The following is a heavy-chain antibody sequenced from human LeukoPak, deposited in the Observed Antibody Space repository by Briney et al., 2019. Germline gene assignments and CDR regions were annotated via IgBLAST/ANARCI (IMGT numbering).Heavy chain of an antibody. V-gene: IGHV3-74*01. D-gene: IGHD5-24*01. CDR2: ITNDGSST. CDR3: ARASDGYNSGPFDY. J-gene: IGHJ4*02. Sequence: GGSLRPSCAASGLTFSSHWMHWVRQAPGKGLVWVSRITNDGSSTTYADSVKGRFTISRDNAKNMLYLQVNSLRAEDTAVYYCARASDGYNSGPFDYWGQGTLVTVSS. CDR1: GLTFSSHW.